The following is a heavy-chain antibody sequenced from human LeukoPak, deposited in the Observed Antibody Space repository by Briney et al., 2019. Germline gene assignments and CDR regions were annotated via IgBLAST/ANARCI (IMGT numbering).Heavy chain of an antibody. CDR2: INHSGST. V-gene: IGHV4-34*01. CDR1: GGSFSGYY. CDR3: AKGASYYYDSSGYYVFDY. Sequence: SETLSLTCAVYGGSFSGYYWSWLRQSPGKGLEWIGEINHSGSTNYNPSLKSRVTISVDTSKNQFSLKLSSATAADTAVYYCAKGASYYYDSSGYYVFDYWGQGTRVTVSS. J-gene: IGHJ4*02. D-gene: IGHD3-22*01.